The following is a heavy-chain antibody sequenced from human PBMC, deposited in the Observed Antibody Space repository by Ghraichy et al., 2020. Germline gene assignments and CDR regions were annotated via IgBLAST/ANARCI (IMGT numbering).Heavy chain of an antibody. D-gene: IGHD4-23*01. CDR3: ARGSAVARFYYYDAMDV. CDR2: ITSSGRFR. CDR1: GFTSSSYS. Sequence: GGSLRLSCSASGFTSSSYSMNWVRQAPGKGLEWLAYITSSGRFRSYAESVKGRFTISRDNAKDSLDLQISSLRHEDTAVYYCARGSAVARFYYYDAMDVWGLGTTVIVFS. J-gene: IGHJ6*02. V-gene: IGHV3-48*02.